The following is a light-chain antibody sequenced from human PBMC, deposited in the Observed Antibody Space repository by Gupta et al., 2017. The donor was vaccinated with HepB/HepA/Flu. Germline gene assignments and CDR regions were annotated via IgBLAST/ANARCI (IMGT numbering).Light chain of an antibody. V-gene: IGKV1-5*03. J-gene: IGKJ1*01. CDR2: KAS. CDR1: QTISSW. Sequence: DIQMTQSPSTLSASVGDTVTITCRASQTISSWLAWYQQKPGKAPQLLIYKASTLNSGVPSRFSGSGSGKNFTLTSSRLQPDDFANYYCQENSNLRTFGQGTKVEIK. CDR3: QENSNLRT.